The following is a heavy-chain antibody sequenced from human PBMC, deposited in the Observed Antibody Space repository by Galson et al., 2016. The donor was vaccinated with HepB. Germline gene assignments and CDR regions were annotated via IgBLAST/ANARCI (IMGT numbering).Heavy chain of an antibody. CDR1: GYMFTSYG. D-gene: IGHD1-26*01. V-gene: IGHV1-18*01. J-gene: IGHJ4*02. CDR3: ARDGWEVPRSEKKDY. CDR2: ISGYNGDT. Sequence: SVKVSCKASGYMFTSYGISWVRQAPGQGLEWMGWISGYNGDTNYAQKFEGRVTMTTNTSTSTAYMELRSLTSADTAVFYCARDGWEVPRSEKKDYWGQGTLVTVSS.